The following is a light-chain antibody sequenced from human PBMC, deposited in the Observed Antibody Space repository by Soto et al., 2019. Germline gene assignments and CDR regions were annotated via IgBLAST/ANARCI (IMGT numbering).Light chain of an antibody. V-gene: IGKV1-5*01. CDR1: QSISNW. Sequence: DIQMTQSPSTLSTSVGDRVTITCRASQSISNWLAWYQQKQGKAPNLLIYGASSLESGVPSTFSGSGSGTEFSLTISNLRPDDVATYYCQHSHSFSITFGQGTRLENK. CDR2: GAS. CDR3: QHSHSFSIT. J-gene: IGKJ5*01.